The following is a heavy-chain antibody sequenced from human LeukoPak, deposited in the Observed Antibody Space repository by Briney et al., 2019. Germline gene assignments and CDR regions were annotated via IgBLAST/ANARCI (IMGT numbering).Heavy chain of an antibody. J-gene: IGHJ6*03. V-gene: IGHV1-8*01. D-gene: IGHD2-2*01. CDR1: GYTFTSYD. Sequence: ASVKVSCKASGYTFTSYDINWVRQATGQGLEWMGWMNPNSGNTGYTQKFQGRVTMTRNTSISTAYMELSSLRSEDTAVYYCARAYQPNLSNSYYYYMDVWGKGTTVTVSS. CDR3: ARAYQPNLSNSYYYYMDV. CDR2: MNPNSGNT.